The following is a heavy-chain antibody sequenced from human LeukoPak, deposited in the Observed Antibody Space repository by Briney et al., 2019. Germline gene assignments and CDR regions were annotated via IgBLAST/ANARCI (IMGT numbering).Heavy chain of an antibody. Sequence: ASVKVSCKASGYTFTGYYMHWVRQAPGQGLEWMRWINPNSGGTNYAQKFQGRVTMTRDTSISTAYVELSRLRSDDTAVYYCAGEGQNFLSGYTDYWGQGTLVTVSS. CDR1: GYTFTGYY. D-gene: IGHD3-3*01. V-gene: IGHV1-2*02. CDR2: INPNSGGT. CDR3: AGEGQNFLSGYTDY. J-gene: IGHJ4*02.